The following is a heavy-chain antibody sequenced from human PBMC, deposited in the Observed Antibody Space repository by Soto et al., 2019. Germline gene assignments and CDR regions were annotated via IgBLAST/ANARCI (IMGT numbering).Heavy chain of an antibody. J-gene: IGHJ6*02. CDR3: ARDPITIFGGVIPYYGMDV. V-gene: IGHV3-33*01. CDR1: GFTFSSYG. Sequence: PGGSLRLSCAASGFTFSSYGMHWVRQAPGKGLEWVAVIWYDGSNKYDADSVKGRFTISRDNSKNTLYLQMDSLSAEDTAVYYCARDPITIFGGVIPYYGMDVWGQGTTVTVSS. CDR2: IWYDGSNK. D-gene: IGHD3-3*01.